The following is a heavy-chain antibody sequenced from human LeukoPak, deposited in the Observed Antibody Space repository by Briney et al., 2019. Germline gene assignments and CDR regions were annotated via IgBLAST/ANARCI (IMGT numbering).Heavy chain of an antibody. CDR1: GGSISSSNW. Sequence: PSETLSLTCAVSGGSISSSNWWNWVRQPPGKGLEWIGKIYHSGSTNYNPSLKSRVTISVDTSKNQFSLRLSSVTAADTAVYYCARMGTSITIFGVVRGFDYWGQGTLVTVSS. CDR3: ARMGTSITIFGVVRGFDY. J-gene: IGHJ4*02. CDR2: IYHSGST. D-gene: IGHD3-3*01. V-gene: IGHV4-4*02.